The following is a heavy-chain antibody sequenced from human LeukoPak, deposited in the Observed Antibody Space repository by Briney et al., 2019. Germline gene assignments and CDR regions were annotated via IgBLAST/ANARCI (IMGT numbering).Heavy chain of an antibody. CDR1: GFTFSSFS. CDR2: IIVSGTT. Sequence: PGGSLRLSCAASGFTFSSFSMTWVRQAPGKGLEWVSSIIVSGTTYYADSVKGRSTISRDSFRGTLFLQMDSLRVEDTAVYFCAKGSVGNADFASWGQGALVTVSS. V-gene: IGHV3-23*01. CDR3: AKGSVGNADFAS. J-gene: IGHJ4*02. D-gene: IGHD6-25*01.